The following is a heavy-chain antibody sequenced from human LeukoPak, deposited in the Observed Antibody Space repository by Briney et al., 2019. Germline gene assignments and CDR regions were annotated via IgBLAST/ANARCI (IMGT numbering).Heavy chain of an antibody. D-gene: IGHD6-13*01. CDR2: INHGGST. J-gene: IGHJ5*02. V-gene: IGHV4-34*01. Sequence: ESLSLTCAVYGASFSDYCWSWVRQPPGRGLEWVGEINHGGSTNYNPSLKSRVTISVDTSKNQFSLKMRSVTDADTAVYYGARGAIAAAGYWFDRGGQGTLVTVSS. CDR1: GASFSDYC. CDR3: ARGAIAAAGYWFDR.